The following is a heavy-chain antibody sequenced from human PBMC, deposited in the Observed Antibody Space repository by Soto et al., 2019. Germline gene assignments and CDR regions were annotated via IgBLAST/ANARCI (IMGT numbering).Heavy chain of an antibody. Sequence: SVKVSCKASGGPFSSYAISWVRQAPGQGLEWMGGIIPIFGTANYAQKFQGIVTITADESTSTAYMELSSLRSEDTAVYYCARGRQSYYYDSSGYFFDYWGQGTLVTVSS. CDR1: GGPFSSYA. CDR3: ARGRQSYYYDSSGYFFDY. J-gene: IGHJ4*02. D-gene: IGHD3-22*01. CDR2: IIPIFGTA. V-gene: IGHV1-69*13.